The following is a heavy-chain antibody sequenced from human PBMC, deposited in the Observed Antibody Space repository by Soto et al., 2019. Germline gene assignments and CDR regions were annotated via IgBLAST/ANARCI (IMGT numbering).Heavy chain of an antibody. J-gene: IGHJ6*02. Sequence: PGGSLRLSCAASGFTFSSYWMSWVRQAPGKGLEWVANIKQDGSEKYYVDSVKGRFTISRDNAKNSLYLQMNSLRAEDTAVYYCARDSSVREYYYYYGMDVWGQGTTVTVSS. CDR1: GFTFSSYW. CDR3: ARDSSVREYYYYYGMDV. CDR2: IKQDGSEK. D-gene: IGHD3-10*01. V-gene: IGHV3-7*01.